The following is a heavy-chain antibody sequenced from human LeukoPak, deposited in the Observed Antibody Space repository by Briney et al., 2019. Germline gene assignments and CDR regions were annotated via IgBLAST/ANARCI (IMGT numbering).Heavy chain of an antibody. V-gene: IGHV1-18*01. CDR3: GRGAQSPPPPMVRGAYFGY. J-gene: IGHJ4*02. CDR2: ISAYNGNT. D-gene: IGHD3-10*01. CDR1: GYTFTSYG. Sequence: ASVKVSCKASGYTFTSYGISWVRQAPGQGLEWMGWISAYNGNTNYAQKLQGRVTMTTDTSTSTAYMELRSLRSDDTAVYYYGRGAQSPPPPMVRGAYFGYWGQGTLVTVSS.